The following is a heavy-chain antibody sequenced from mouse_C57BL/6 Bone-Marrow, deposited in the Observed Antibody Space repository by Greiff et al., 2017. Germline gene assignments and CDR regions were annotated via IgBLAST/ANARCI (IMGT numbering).Heavy chain of an antibody. CDR3: ATGGFAY. V-gene: IGHV1-59*01. CDR2: IDPSDSYT. CDR1: GYTFTSYW. J-gene: IGHJ3*01. Sequence: QVQLQQPGAELVRPGTSVKLSCKASGYTFTSYWMHWVKPRPGQGLEWIGVIDPSDSYTNYNQKFKGKATLTVDTSSSTAYMQRSSLTSEDSAVYYCATGGFAYWGQGTLVTVSA.